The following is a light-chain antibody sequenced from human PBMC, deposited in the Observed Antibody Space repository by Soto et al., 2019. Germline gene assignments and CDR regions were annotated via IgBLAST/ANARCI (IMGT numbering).Light chain of an antibody. J-gene: IGKJ2*01. CDR1: QTVSNNY. Sequence: EVVLTQSPGTLSLSPGERATLSCRASQTVSNNYLAWYQQKPGQAPRLLIFGSSDRATGIPDRFSGSGSGTDFTLTISRLEPEDFSVYYFQQYGSSPPYTCGQGTKLESK. V-gene: IGKV3-20*01. CDR3: QQYGSSPPYT. CDR2: GSS.